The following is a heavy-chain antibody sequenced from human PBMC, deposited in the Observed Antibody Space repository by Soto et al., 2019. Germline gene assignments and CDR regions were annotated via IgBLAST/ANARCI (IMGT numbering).Heavy chain of an antibody. D-gene: IGHD3-10*01. CDR1: GDPITSGGFY. V-gene: IGHV4-31*03. J-gene: IGHJ5*02. CDR2: IYYSGVT. CDR3: ARDLRGRRSGRFDP. Sequence: QVQLQESGPGLVKPSETLSLTCTLSGDPITSGGFYWTWIRQHPAKGLEWIGYIYYSGVTYYNPSLXXXAXXSVDTSKNQFSLNLSSVTAADTVMYYCARDLRGRRSGRFDPWGQGTLVTVSS.